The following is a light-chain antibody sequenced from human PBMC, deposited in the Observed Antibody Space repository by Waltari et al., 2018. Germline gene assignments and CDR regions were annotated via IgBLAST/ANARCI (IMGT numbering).Light chain of an antibody. J-gene: IGLJ7*01. CDR1: SSNIGNNY. V-gene: IGLV1-51*02. CDR2: ENT. CDR3: GTWDSSLSGAV. Sequence: QSVLTQPPSVSAAPGQRVTISCSGGSSNIGNNYVSWYRQFPGTAPKLLSYENTERPSGIPGRCAGSKSGTSATLDITGLQAGDEAEYYCGTWDSSLSGAVFGGGTHLTVL.